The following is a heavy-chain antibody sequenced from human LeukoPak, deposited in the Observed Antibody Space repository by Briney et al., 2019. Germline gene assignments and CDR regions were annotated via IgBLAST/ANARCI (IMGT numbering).Heavy chain of an antibody. CDR1: GGSISSYY. D-gene: IGHD2-15*01. CDR3: AGVYCSGGSCYQDY. J-gene: IGHJ4*02. Sequence: PSETLSLTCTVSGGSISSYYWSWIRQPPGKGLEWIGYIYYSGSTNYNPSLKSRVTISVDTSKNQFSLKLGSVTAADTAVYYCAGVYCSGGSCYQDYWGQGTLVTVSS. CDR2: IYYSGST. V-gene: IGHV4-59*08.